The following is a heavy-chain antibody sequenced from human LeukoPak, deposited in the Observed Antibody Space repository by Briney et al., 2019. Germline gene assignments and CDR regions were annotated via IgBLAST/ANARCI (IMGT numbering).Heavy chain of an antibody. Sequence: GGSLRLSCAASGFTFSNYWIHWVRQVPGKGLVWASRIDSDGTTTRYADSVKGRFTISRDNAKNSLYLQMNSLRAEDTAVYYCARDAGTYYYYYMDVWGKGTTVTVSS. CDR3: ARDAGTYYYYYMDV. CDR1: GFTFSNYW. D-gene: IGHD6-13*01. V-gene: IGHV3-74*01. CDR2: IDSDGTTT. J-gene: IGHJ6*03.